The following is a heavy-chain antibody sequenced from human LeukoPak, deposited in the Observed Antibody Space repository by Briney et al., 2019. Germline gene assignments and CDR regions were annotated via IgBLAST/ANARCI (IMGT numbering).Heavy chain of an antibody. CDR1: GFTFSTYA. CDR2: INSGSGT. V-gene: IGHV3-23*01. D-gene: IGHD3-9*01. J-gene: IGHJ4*02. CDR3: AKDLMTGTLGYFDS. Sequence: PGGSLRLSCAASGFTFSTYALSWVRQAPGKGLEWVSGINSGSGTHYAASVKDRLTISRDNSKSTLFLQMNSLRAEDTAVYYCAKDLMTGTLGYFDSWGQGTLVTVSS.